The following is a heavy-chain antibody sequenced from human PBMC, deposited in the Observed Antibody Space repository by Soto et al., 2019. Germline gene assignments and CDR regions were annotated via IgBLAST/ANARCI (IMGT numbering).Heavy chain of an antibody. Sequence: KRSCKSAGYAYSVYYMHCLRKNTGQGLEWMGWINPNSGGTNYAQKFQGWVTMTRDTSISTAYMELSRLRSDDTAVYYCARDNSVILTGYRVLYYYHGMEVWGKGTTVTVSS. J-gene: IGHJ6*04. D-gene: IGHD3-9*01. CDR2: INPNSGGT. CDR3: ARDNSVILTGYRVLYYYHGMEV. CDR1: GYAYSVYY. V-gene: IGHV1-2*04.